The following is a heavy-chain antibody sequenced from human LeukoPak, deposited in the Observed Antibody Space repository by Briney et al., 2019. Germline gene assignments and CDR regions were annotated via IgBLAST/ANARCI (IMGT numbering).Heavy chain of an antibody. CDR1: GFTFSSYW. V-gene: IGHV3-74*01. CDR2: INSDGSST. CDR3: AKNGDSERWLQPKFVTH. Sequence: PGGSLRLSCAASGFTFSSYWMHWVRQAPGKGLVWVSRINSDGSSTSYADSVKGRFTMSRDNSKNTLYLQMNSLRAEDTAVYYCAKNGDSERWLQPKFVTHWGQGTLVTVSS. D-gene: IGHD5-24*01. J-gene: IGHJ4*02.